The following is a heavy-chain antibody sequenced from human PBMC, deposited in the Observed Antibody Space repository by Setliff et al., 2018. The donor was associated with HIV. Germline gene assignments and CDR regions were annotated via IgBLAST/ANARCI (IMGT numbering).Heavy chain of an antibody. CDR1: GYTFSSDD. D-gene: IGHD3-22*01. V-gene: IGHV1-8*02. CDR2: MNPNSGNT. J-gene: IGHJ6*03. Sequence: ASVKVSCKASGYTFSSDDINWVRQATGQGLEWMGWMNPNSGNTGYAQKFQGRVTMTRDTSISTAYMELNNLKFEDTAVYYCARARRGSYDRGRRSHYYIDVWGKGTTVTVSS. CDR3: ARARRGSYDRGRRSHYYIDV.